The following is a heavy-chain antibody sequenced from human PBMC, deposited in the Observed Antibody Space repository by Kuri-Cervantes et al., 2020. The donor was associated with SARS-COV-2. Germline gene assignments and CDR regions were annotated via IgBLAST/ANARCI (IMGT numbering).Heavy chain of an antibody. D-gene: IGHD6-19*01. Sequence: GGSLRLSCAASGFTFDDYAMHWVRQAPGKGLEWVSGISWNSGSIDYADSVKGRFTISRDNAKNSLYLQMNSLRAEDTALYYCAKDIRSSGWSIDYWGQGTLVTVSS. V-gene: IGHV3-9*01. J-gene: IGHJ4*02. CDR2: ISWNSGSI. CDR1: GFTFDDYA. CDR3: AKDIRSSGWSIDY.